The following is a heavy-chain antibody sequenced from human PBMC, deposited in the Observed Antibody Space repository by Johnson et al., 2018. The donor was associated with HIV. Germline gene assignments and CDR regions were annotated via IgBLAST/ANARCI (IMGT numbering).Heavy chain of an antibody. J-gene: IGHJ3*02. CDR3: ANRRGIGDGTTGSLDI. Sequence: QVQLVESGGGVVQPGRSLRLSCAASGFTFSSYAMHWVRQAPGKGLEWVAVITYDGSNKYYADSVKGRFTISRDNSKNTLFLQMNSLRPEDTAVYYCANRRGIGDGTTGSLDIWGQGTMVTVSS. V-gene: IGHV3-30*04. CDR1: GFTFSSYA. CDR2: ITYDGSNK. D-gene: IGHD1-1*01.